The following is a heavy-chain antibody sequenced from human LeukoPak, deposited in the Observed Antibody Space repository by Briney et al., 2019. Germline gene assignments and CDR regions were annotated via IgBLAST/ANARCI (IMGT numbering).Heavy chain of an antibody. J-gene: IGHJ4*02. CDR3: ARAQGNRYSGYVDDY. Sequence: PGGSLRLSCAASGFTFSSYTMNWVRQAPGKGLEWVSSITRSSIYKYYADSVKGRFTISRDNAKNSLYLQMNSLRAEDTAVYYCARAQGNRYSGYVDDYWGQGTLVTVSS. CDR1: GFTFSSYT. D-gene: IGHD5-12*01. V-gene: IGHV3-21*01. CDR2: ITRSSIYK.